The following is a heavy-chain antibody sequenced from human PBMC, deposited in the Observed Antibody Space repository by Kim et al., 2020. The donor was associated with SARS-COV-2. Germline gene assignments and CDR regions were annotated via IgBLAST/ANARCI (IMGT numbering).Heavy chain of an antibody. Sequence: YSNPSQKSRVTISVDTSKNQFSLKLSSVTAADTAVYYCARRYGDYVPLDYWGQGTLVTVSS. J-gene: IGHJ4*02. V-gene: IGHV4-39*01. CDR3: ARRYGDYVPLDY. D-gene: IGHD4-17*01.